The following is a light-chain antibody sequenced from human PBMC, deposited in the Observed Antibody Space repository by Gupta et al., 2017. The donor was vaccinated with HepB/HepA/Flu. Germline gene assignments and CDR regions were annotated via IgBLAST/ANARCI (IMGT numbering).Light chain of an antibody. J-gene: IGKJ5*01. Sequence: DIQMTPSPSSLSASVGDRVTITCRASQSITTYLNWYQQKPGKAPNVLIYAASTLQSGVPSRFSGSGSGSDFTLTISRLQPEDSATYYCQQTDSTPITFGQGTQVEIK. V-gene: IGKV1-39*01. CDR1: QSITTY. CDR2: AAS. CDR3: QQTDSTPIT.